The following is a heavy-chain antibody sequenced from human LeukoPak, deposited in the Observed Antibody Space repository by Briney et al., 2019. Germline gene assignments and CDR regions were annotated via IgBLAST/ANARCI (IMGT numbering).Heavy chain of an antibody. Sequence: SVKVSCKASGYTFTSYGMRWVRQAPGQGLEWMGIISASSGNTNYAQKLQGRVTMTTDTSTSTVYMELRSLRSDDTAVYYCGRDSAPVGIFGVVKGNNYYYYGMDVWGQGTTVPVSS. CDR1: GYTFTSYG. V-gene: IGHV1-18*04. CDR3: GRDSAPVGIFGVVKGNNYYYYGMDV. D-gene: IGHD3-3*01. CDR2: ISASSGNT. J-gene: IGHJ6*02.